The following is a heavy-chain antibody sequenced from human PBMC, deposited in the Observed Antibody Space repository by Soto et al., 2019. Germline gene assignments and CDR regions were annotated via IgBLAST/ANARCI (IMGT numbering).Heavy chain of an antibody. V-gene: IGHV3-7*01. CDR3: SRSLDS. J-gene: IGHJ4*02. CDR2: ISPDGSGK. Sequence: PGGSLRLSCTASGFTFGDYAMSWVRQAPGKGLEWVANISPDGSGKHYVDSVKGRFTISRDNAKNSLYLQMSSLTAEDSALYYCSRSLDSWGQGTRVTVS. CDR1: GFTFGDYA.